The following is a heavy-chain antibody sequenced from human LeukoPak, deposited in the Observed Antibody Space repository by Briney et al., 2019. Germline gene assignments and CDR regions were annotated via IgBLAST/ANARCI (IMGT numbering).Heavy chain of an antibody. J-gene: IGHJ4*02. V-gene: IGHV3-30*02. CDR3: AKERRYTLAVGVCDY. Sequence: GGSLRLSCAASGFTFSSYGMHWVRQAPGKGLEWVAFIRYDGSNKYYADSVKGRFTISRDNSKNTLYLQMNSLRAEDTAVYYCAKERRYTLAVGVCDYWGQGTLVTVSS. D-gene: IGHD3-10*01. CDR2: IRYDGSNK. CDR1: GFTFSSYG.